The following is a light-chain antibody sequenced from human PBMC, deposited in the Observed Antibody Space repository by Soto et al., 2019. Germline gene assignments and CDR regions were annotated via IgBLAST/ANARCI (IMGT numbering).Light chain of an antibody. CDR2: SYT. CDR3: AAWDDRLSGWV. V-gene: IGLV1-47*02. CDR1: TSNIGSNS. J-gene: IGLJ3*02. Sequence: QPVLTQPPSASGTPGQRVTISCSGSTSNIGSNSVYWYQHLPGTAPKLLIFSYTQRPSGVPDRFSGSKSATSASLAISGLRSDDEADYYCAAWDDRLSGWVFGGGTKLTVL.